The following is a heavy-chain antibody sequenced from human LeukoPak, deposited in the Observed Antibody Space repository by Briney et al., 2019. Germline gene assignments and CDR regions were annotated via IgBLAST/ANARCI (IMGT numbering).Heavy chain of an antibody. D-gene: IGHD3-9*01. CDR3: ARVGYCNGFDF. V-gene: IGHV4-34*01. J-gene: IGHJ4*02. Sequence: SETLSLTCAVYGGSFSGYYWSWIRQPPGKGLEWIGEINRSGSTNYNPSLKSRVTISVDTSKNQFSLKLSSVTAADTAVYYCARVGYCNGFDFWGQGTLVTVSS. CDR1: GGSFSGYY. CDR2: INRSGST.